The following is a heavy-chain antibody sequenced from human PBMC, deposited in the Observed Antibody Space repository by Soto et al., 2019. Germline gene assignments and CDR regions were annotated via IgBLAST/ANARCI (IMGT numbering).Heavy chain of an antibody. CDR2: IIPIFGTA. Sequence: QVQLVQSGAEVKKPGSSVKVSCKASGGTFSSYAISWVRQAPGQGLEWMGGIIPIFGTANYAQKFQGRATITADESTSTAYMELSSLRSEDTAVYYCAREELEPTPSTWFDPWGQGTLVPDSS. CDR3: AREELEPTPSTWFDP. V-gene: IGHV1-69*01. CDR1: GGTFSSYA. D-gene: IGHD1-1*01. J-gene: IGHJ5*02.